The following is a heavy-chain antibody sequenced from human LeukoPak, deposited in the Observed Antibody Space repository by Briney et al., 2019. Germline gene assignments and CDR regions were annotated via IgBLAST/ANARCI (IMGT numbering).Heavy chain of an antibody. CDR3: AKEGLRYLDWLQGLDY. V-gene: IGHV3-30*18. D-gene: IGHD3-9*01. CDR1: GFTFSSYG. CDR2: ISYDGSNK. Sequence: GGSLRLSCAASGFTFSSYGMHWVRQAPGKGLEWVAVISYDGSNKYYADSVKGRFTISRDNSKNTLYLQMNSLRAEDTAVYYCAKEGLRYLDWLQGLDYWGQGTLVTVSS. J-gene: IGHJ4*02.